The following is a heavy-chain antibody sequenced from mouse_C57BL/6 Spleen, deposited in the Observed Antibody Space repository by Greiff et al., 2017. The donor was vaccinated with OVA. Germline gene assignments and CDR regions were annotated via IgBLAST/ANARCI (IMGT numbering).Heavy chain of an antibody. CDR2: IYPGDGDT. CDR3: ARGDGPFDY. D-gene: IGHD2-3*01. V-gene: IGHV1-82*01. CDR1: GYAFSSSW. J-gene: IGHJ2*01. Sequence: VQLQQSGPELVKPGASVKISCKASGYAFSSSWMNWVKQRPGKGLEWIGRIYPGDGDTNYNGKFKGKATLTADKSSSTAYMQLSSLTSEDSAVYFCARGDGPFDYWGQGTTLTVSS.